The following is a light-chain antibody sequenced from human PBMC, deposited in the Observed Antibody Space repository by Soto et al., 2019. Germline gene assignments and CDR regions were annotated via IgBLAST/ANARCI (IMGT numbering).Light chain of an antibody. CDR3: GSYTSNSTLI. Sequence: QSVLTQSASVTGSPGQSITISCAGTSSDIGGYDYVSWYQQHPGKAPKLIIYDVRNRPSGASNRFSGSKSGNTASLTISGLQAEDEADYYCGSYTSNSTLIFGGGTKVTVL. V-gene: IGLV2-14*01. CDR2: DVR. CDR1: SSDIGGYDY. J-gene: IGLJ2*01.